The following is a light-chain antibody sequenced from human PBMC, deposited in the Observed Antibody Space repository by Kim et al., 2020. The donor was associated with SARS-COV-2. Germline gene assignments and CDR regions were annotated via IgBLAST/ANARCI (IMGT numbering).Light chain of an antibody. J-gene: IGKJ1*01. Sequence: GSPAETATPSCRASQSVSSNLAWYQQKPGQAPRLLIYDASTRATAFPARFSGSGSGTEFTLTISSLQSEDFAVYYCQQYKTWPRTFGQGTKVDIK. CDR1: QSVSSN. CDR3: QQYKTWPRT. CDR2: DAS. V-gene: IGKV3-15*01.